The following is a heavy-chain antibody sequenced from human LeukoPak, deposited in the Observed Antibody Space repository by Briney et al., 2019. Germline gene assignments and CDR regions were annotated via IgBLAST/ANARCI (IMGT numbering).Heavy chain of an antibody. CDR2: IYYSGST. D-gene: IGHD3-22*01. Sequence: PSETLSLTCTVSGGSISSYYWSWIRRPPGKGLEWIGYIYYSGSTNYNPSLKSRVAISVDTSKNQFSLKLSSVTAADTAVYYCARQSLDGSGYLPFDYWGQGTLVTVSS. V-gene: IGHV4-59*08. CDR1: GGSISSYY. J-gene: IGHJ4*02. CDR3: ARQSLDGSGYLPFDY.